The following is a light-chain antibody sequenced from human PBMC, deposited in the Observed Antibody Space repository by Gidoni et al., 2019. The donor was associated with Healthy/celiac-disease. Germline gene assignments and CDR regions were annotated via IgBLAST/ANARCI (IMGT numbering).Light chain of an antibody. Sequence: AIRMTQSPSSLSASTGDRVTITCRASQGISSYLAWYQQKPGKAPKLLIYAASTLQSGVPSRFSGSGSGTDFTLTISCLQSEDFATYYCQQYYRYPPTCGQGTKVEIK. J-gene: IGKJ1*01. CDR3: QQYYRYPPT. CDR2: AAS. V-gene: IGKV1-8*01. CDR1: QGISSY.